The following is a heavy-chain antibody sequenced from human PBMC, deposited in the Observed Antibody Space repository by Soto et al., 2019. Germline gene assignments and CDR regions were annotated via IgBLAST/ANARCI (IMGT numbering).Heavy chain of an antibody. D-gene: IGHD1-1*01. CDR2: IWYDGSNK. Sequence: GGSLRLSCAASGFTFSSYGMHWVRQAPGKGLEWVAVIWYDGSNKYYADSVKGRFTISRDNSKNTLYLQMNSLRAEDTAVYYCATTGLSGYFDYWGQGTLVTVSS. CDR3: ATTGLSGYFDY. V-gene: IGHV3-33*01. CDR1: GFTFSSYG. J-gene: IGHJ4*02.